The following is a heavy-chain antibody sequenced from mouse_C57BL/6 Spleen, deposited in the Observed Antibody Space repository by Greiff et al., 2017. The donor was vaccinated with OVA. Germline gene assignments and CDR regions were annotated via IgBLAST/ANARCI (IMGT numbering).Heavy chain of an antibody. Sequence: QVQLQQSGAELARPGASVKMSCKASGYTFTSYTMHWVKQRPGQGLEWIGYINPSSGYTKYNQKFKDKATLTADKSSSTAYMQLSSLTSEDSAVYYCERSLGYSNLDYWGQGTTLTVSS. CDR1: GYTFTSYT. J-gene: IGHJ2*01. V-gene: IGHV1-4*01. D-gene: IGHD2-5*01. CDR2: INPSSGYT. CDR3: ERSLGYSNLDY.